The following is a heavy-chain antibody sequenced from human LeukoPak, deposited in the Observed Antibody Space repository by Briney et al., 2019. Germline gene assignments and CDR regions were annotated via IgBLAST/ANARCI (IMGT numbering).Heavy chain of an antibody. CDR1: GFTFSSYG. Sequence: TGGSLRLSCAASGFTFSSYGMHWVRQAPGKGLEWVAVISYDGSNKYYADSVKGRFTISRDNSKNTLYLQMNSLRAEDTAVYYCAKGEPSVAGTYYYYGMDVWGQGTTVTVSS. D-gene: IGHD6-19*01. V-gene: IGHV3-30*18. CDR2: ISYDGSNK. J-gene: IGHJ6*02. CDR3: AKGEPSVAGTYYYYGMDV.